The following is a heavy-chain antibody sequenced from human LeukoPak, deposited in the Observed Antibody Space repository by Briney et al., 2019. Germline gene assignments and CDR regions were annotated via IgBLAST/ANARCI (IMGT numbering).Heavy chain of an antibody. D-gene: IGHD4-17*01. CDR1: GYTFTGYH. CDR3: VRDQITVTTPFFDY. J-gene: IGHJ4*02. CDR2: INCNSGGT. V-gene: IGHV1-2*02. Sequence: ASVKVSCKASGYTFTGYHIHWVRQAPGQGLEWMGWINCNSGGTSYAQKFQGRVTMTRDTSISTVYLELSALKSDDTAVYYCVRDQITVTTPFFDYWGQGTLVTVSS.